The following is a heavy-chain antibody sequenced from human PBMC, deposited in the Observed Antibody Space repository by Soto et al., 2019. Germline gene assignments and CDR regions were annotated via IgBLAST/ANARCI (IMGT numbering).Heavy chain of an antibody. V-gene: IGHV3-21*01. Sequence: EVQLVESGGGLVKPGGSLRLSCAASGFTFSSYSMNWVRQAPGKGLEWVSSISSSSSYIYYADSVKGRFTISRDNAKNSLYLQMKSLRAEDTAVYYCAIYDQSSTSSNDYWGQGTLVTVSS. D-gene: IGHD2-2*01. CDR1: GFTFSSYS. CDR3: AIYDQSSTSSNDY. CDR2: ISSSSSYI. J-gene: IGHJ4*02.